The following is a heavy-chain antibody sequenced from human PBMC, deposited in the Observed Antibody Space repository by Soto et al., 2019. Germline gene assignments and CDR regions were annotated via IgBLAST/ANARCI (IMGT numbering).Heavy chain of an antibody. J-gene: IGHJ6*02. Sequence: EVQLLESGGDFVLPGGSLRLSCAASGFTFDTYAMSWVRQAPRKGLEWVSGVSGSGGSVSYADSVKGRFTISRDTSKNTLYLQMNSLRAEDTAVYYCARHKMSYSGDMDVWGQGTTVTVSS. CDR2: VSGSGGSV. D-gene: IGHD1-26*01. CDR3: ARHKMSYSGDMDV. V-gene: IGHV3-23*01. CDR1: GFTFDTYA.